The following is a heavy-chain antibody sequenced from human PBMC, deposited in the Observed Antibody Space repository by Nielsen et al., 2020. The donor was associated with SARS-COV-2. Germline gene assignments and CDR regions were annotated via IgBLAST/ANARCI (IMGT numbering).Heavy chain of an antibody. Sequence: GESLKISCAASGFTFSSYAMSWVRQAPGKGLEWVSAISGSGGSTYYADSVKGRFTISRDNSKNTLYLQMNSLRAEDTAVYYCANGWQWPFAGAAFDIWGQGTMVTVSS. CDR1: GFTFSSYA. V-gene: IGHV3-23*01. CDR2: ISGSGGST. D-gene: IGHD6-19*01. J-gene: IGHJ3*02. CDR3: ANGWQWPFAGAAFDI.